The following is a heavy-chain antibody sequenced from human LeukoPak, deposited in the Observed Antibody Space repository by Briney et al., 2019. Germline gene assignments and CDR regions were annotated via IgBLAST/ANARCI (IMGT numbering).Heavy chain of an antibody. CDR2: IGPSGAVT. V-gene: IGHV3-23*01. D-gene: IGHD5-12*01. CDR1: GFTFETYA. CDR3: AKYATGYAPDFDY. J-gene: IGHJ4*02. Sequence: PGGSLRLSCAGSGFTFETYAMTWVRQAPGKGLEGVSVIGPSGAVTHYAESVKGRFTISRDNSKNTLYLQMNSLRVEDTAIYFCAKYATGYAPDFDYWGQGTLVTVSS.